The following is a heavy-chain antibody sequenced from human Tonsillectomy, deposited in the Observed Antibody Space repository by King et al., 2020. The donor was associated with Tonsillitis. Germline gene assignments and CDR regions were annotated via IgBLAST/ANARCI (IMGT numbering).Heavy chain of an antibody. CDR1: GFTFSSYT. CDR3: ARGSWRRLQGGDAFDI. CDR2: ISYDGSKK. Sequence: VQLVESGGGVVQPGRSLRLSCAASGFTFSSYTMYWVRQAPGKGLEWVAVISYDGSKKYHADSVKGRFSISRDNSENTLFLQMNSLRAEDTAVYYCARGSWRRLQGGDAFDIWGQGTMVTVSS. V-gene: IGHV3-30*01. D-gene: IGHD5-12*01. J-gene: IGHJ3*02.